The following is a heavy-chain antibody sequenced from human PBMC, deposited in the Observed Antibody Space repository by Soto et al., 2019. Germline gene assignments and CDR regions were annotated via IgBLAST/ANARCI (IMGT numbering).Heavy chain of an antibody. CDR1: GFTFSDYY. Sequence: PGGSLRLSCAASGFTFSDYYMSWIRQAPGKGLEWVSYISNSGSYTNYADSVKGRFTISRDNAKNSLYLQMNSLRAEDTAVYYCARGVYYYDSSGYLGYWGQGTLVTVS. V-gene: IGHV3-11*05. D-gene: IGHD3-22*01. CDR3: ARGVYYYDSSGYLGY. CDR2: ISNSGSYT. J-gene: IGHJ4*02.